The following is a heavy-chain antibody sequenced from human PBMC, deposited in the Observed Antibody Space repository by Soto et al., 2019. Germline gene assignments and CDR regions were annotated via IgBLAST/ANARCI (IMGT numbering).Heavy chain of an antibody. Sequence: GGSLRLSCAASGFTFSSYSMNWVRQAPGKGLEWVSFISSSSSYIYYADSVKGRFTISRDNAKNSLYLQMNSLRADDTALYYCAKDVRIAAAQSPFDIWGQGTMVTVSS. CDR3: AKDVRIAAAQSPFDI. CDR2: ISSSSSYI. V-gene: IGHV3-21*04. D-gene: IGHD6-13*01. CDR1: GFTFSSYS. J-gene: IGHJ3*02.